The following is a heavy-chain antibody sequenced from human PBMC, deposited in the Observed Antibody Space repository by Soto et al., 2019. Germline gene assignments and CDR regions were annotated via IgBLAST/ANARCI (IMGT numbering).Heavy chain of an antibody. CDR2: IYHSGNT. CDR3: ARARFQVLYGKPYFDS. J-gene: IGHJ4*02. Sequence: SETLSLTCTVSGGSITTGGSYWSWIRQPPGKGLEWIGNIYHSGNTYYNPSLKSRLTISVDTSKNHFSLMVDSVTAADTAVYYCARARFQVLYGKPYFDSWGQGTLVTVSS. D-gene: IGHD2-2*02. CDR1: GGSITTGGSY. V-gene: IGHV4-31*03.